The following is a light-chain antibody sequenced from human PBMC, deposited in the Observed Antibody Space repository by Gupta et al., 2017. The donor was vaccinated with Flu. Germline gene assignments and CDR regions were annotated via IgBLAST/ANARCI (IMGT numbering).Light chain of an antibody. V-gene: IGKV1-39*01. CDR3: LHTYSTPWT. Sequence: PPSLSASVGDRITITCLASQHIANYLHWYQQRPGEAPKLLVFGVSNLQTGVPARFSGSGSGIDFTLTITTLQPEDFATYSCLHTYSTPWTFGQGTTVDIK. CDR2: GVS. J-gene: IGKJ1*01. CDR1: QHIANY.